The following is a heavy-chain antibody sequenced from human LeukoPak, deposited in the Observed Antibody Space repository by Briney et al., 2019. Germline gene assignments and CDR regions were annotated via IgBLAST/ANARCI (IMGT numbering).Heavy chain of an antibody. CDR1: GYTFTSYD. Sequence: GASVKVSCKASGYTFTSYDINWVRQATGQGLEWMGWMNPNSGNTGYAQKFQGRVTMTRNTSISTAYMELSSLRSEDTAVYYCARSGEHDILTGYFDGPDDYWGQGTLVTVSS. D-gene: IGHD3-9*01. CDR2: MNPNSGNT. V-gene: IGHV1-8*01. CDR3: ARSGEHDILTGYFDGPDDY. J-gene: IGHJ4*02.